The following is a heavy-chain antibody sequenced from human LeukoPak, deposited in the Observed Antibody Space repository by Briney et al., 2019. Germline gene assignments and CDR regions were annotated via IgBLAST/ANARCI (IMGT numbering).Heavy chain of an antibody. CDR1: GFTFSSYE. CDR3: AELGITMIGGV. J-gene: IGHJ6*04. Sequence: VGSLRLSCAAPGFTFSSYEMNWVRQAPGEGLECVSYISSSGSTIYYADSVKVRFTISRDNAKNSLYLQMNSLRDEDTDVYSCAELGITMIGGVWGKGTPVTISS. CDR2: ISSSGSTI. D-gene: IGHD3-10*02. V-gene: IGHV3-48*03.